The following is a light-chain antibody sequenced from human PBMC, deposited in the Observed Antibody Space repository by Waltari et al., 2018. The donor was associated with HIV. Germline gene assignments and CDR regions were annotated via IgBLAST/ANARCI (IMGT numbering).Light chain of an antibody. V-gene: IGKV3-20*01. CDR2: GAS. J-gene: IGKJ2*01. Sequence: EIVLTQSPVTMALSPGERATVSCRASENMTSQNLAWYQQRSGQAPRLLIFGASRRNTGVPQRFSGAGSGPDFTLTVSSLEPEDFALYSCQQYETSPYTFGQGT. CDR3: QQYETSPYT. CDR1: ENMTSQN.